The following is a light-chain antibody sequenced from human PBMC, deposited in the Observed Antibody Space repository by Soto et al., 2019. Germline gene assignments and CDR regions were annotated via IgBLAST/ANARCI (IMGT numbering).Light chain of an antibody. CDR1: QSIRSY. J-gene: IGKJ5*01. CDR2: AAS. V-gene: IGKV1-39*01. Sequence: DIQMTQSPSSLSASVGDRVTITCRASQSIRSYLNWYQQKPGKAPKLLIYAASSLQSGVPTRFSGSGSGTDFTLTISSLQPEDFATYYCQQSYSTPRNFGQGTRLEL. CDR3: QQSYSTPRN.